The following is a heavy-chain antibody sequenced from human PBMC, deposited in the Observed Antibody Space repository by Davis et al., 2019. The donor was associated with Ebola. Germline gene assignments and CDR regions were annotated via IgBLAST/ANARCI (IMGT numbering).Heavy chain of an antibody. CDR1: GFTFSSFG. D-gene: IGHD5-18*01. CDR3: ARGHGQLWLRYFDY. CDR2: VSYDGSID. Sequence: GESLKISCAASGFTFSSFGMHWVRQAPGKGLEWVAVVSYDGSIDYYADSVKGRFTISRDNSNNTLYLQMNSLRAEDTAVYYCARGHGQLWLRYFDYWGQGTLVTVSS. V-gene: IGHV3-30*03. J-gene: IGHJ4*02.